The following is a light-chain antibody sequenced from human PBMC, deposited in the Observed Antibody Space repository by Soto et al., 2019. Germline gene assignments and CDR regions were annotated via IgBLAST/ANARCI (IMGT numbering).Light chain of an antibody. CDR1: QSISSW. V-gene: IGKV1-5*01. Sequence: DIQMTQSPSTLSASVGDRVTITCRASQSISSWLAWYQQKPGKAPKLLIYDASSLESGVPSRFSGSGSGTEFPPTISSLQPDDFATYYCQKYNSYPLTFGGGTKVEIK. J-gene: IGKJ4*01. CDR3: QKYNSYPLT. CDR2: DAS.